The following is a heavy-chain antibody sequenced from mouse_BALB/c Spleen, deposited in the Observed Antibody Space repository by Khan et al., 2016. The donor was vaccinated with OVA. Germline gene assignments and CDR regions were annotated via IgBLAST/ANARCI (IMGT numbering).Heavy chain of an antibody. CDR3: ARDYGFSFWFAY. D-gene: IGHD1-1*01. Sequence: VQLQQSGPELVKPGASVKMSCKASGYTFTNYIIHWVKQKPGQGLECIGYINPYNDGTKYNEKFKGKATLTSDKSSSTAYMELSGLTSEDSAVYYCARDYGFSFWFAYWGQGTLVTVSA. CDR1: GYTFTNYI. J-gene: IGHJ3*01. V-gene: IGHV1S136*01. CDR2: INPYNDGT.